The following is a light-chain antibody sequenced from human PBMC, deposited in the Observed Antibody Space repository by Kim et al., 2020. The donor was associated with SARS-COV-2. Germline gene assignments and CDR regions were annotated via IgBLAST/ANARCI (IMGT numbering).Light chain of an antibody. V-gene: IGKV1-39*01. CDR3: QQTFSTPLT. J-gene: IGKJ4*01. Sequence: DIQMTQSPSSLSASVGDSVTITCRASQNIYSYLNWFQQKPGKAPKLLIYDASSLQSGVPSRFRGSESGTDFTLTISSLQPEDFATYYGQQTFSTPLTFGGGTKVDIK. CDR2: DAS. CDR1: QNIYSY.